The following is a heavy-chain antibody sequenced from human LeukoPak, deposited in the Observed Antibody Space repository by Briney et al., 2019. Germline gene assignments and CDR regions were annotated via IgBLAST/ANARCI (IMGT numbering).Heavy chain of an antibody. V-gene: IGHV5-51*01. Sequence: GESLQISCKTSGYSFTSYWIAWGRQLNGKGVEWMGIIYPGGSDTRYRPSFQAQVTISPDNSVTTAYLQWSSLKASDTAMYYCARQRSCDDRDYWGQGTLVTVSS. CDR2: IYPGGSDT. CDR1: GYSFTSYW. CDR3: ARQRSCDDRDY. J-gene: IGHJ4*02. D-gene: IGHD3-10*01.